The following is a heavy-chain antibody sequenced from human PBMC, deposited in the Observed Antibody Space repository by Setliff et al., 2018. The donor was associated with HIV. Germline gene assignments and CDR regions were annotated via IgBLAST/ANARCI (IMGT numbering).Heavy chain of an antibody. CDR2: IIPMLAVA. D-gene: IGHD2-2*01. J-gene: IGHJ5*02. CDR1: GGSFSSYA. CDR3: ARDFGGYCSSMSCPGLFDP. V-gene: IGHV1-69*10. Sequence: SVKVSCKASGGSFSSYAFSWVRQAPGQGLEWMGGIIPMLAVANYAQNFQGRVTMTRDTSISTAYMELSSLRSEDTAVYYCARDFGGYCSSMSCPGLFDPWGQGTLVTVSS.